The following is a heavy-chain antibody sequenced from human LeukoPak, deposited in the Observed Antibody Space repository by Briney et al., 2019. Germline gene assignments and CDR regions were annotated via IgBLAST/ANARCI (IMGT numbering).Heavy chain of an antibody. D-gene: IGHD6-19*01. CDR1: GGSISSYF. CDR2: IYYSGST. J-gene: IGHJ4*02. CDR3: ARIDRAVAGTIDY. V-gene: IGHV4-59*08. Sequence: SETLSLTCTVSGGSISSYFWSWIRQPPGKGLEWIGYIYYSGSTNYNPSLKSRVTMSVDTSKNQFSLKLSSVTAADTAVYYCARIDRAVAGTIDYWGQGALVTVSS.